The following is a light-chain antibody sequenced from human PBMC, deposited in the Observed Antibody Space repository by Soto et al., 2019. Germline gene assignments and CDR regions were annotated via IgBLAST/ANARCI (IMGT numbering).Light chain of an antibody. CDR3: QQYNNWPLWT. CDR1: QSVSSN. Sequence: EIVMTQSPATLSVSPGERATISCRASQSVSSNLAWYQQKPGQAPRLLIYGASNRATGIPARFSGSGSGTEFTLTISSLQSEDFAVYYCQQYNNWPLWTFGQGTKVEIK. CDR2: GAS. J-gene: IGKJ1*01. V-gene: IGKV3-15*01.